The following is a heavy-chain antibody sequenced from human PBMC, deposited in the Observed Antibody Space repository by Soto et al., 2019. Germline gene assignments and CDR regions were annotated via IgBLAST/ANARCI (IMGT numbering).Heavy chain of an antibody. CDR1: GFTFSSYG. J-gene: IGHJ4*02. Sequence: QVQLVESGGGVVQPGRSLRLSCAASGFTFSSYGMHWVRQAPGKGLEWVAVISYDGSNKYYADSVKGRFTISRDNSKNTLYLRMNSLRAEDTAVYYCAKELVTMVRGVMDYWGQGTLVTVSS. V-gene: IGHV3-30*18. D-gene: IGHD3-10*01. CDR2: ISYDGSNK. CDR3: AKELVTMVRGVMDY.